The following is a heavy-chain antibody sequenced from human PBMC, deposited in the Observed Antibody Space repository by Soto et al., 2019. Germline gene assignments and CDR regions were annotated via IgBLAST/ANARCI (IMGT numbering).Heavy chain of an antibody. V-gene: IGHV1-46*02. CDR1: GYTFNRFY. CDR2: INTRGGTT. CDR3: ARGPDDSDVPRWDY. J-gene: IGHJ4*02. D-gene: IGHD4-17*01. Sequence: QVQLVQSGAEVRKPGASVRLSCKASGYTFNRFYLHWVRQAPGQGLEWMGIINTRGGTTAYAQNFGGRHTVTEDTSKCTFYMELSELRSEGAAVYYCARGPDDSDVPRWDYWGQGTRVTVSS.